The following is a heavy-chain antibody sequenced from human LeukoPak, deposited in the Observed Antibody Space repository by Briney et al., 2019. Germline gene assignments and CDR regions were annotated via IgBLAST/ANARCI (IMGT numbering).Heavy chain of an antibody. Sequence: GGSLRLSCAASGFTFSNYPMTWVRQAPGKGLEWVSAVSGSGGATIYTDSVKGRFTISRDNSKNTLYLQMNSLRAEDTAVYYCAKDYGFGYWGQGTLVTVSS. V-gene: IGHV3-23*01. D-gene: IGHD3-16*01. CDR2: VSGSGGAT. CDR3: AKDYGFGY. CDR1: GFTFSNYP. J-gene: IGHJ4*02.